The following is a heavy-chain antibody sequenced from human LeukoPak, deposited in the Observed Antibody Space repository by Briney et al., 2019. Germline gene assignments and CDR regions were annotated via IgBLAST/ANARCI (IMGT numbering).Heavy chain of an antibody. J-gene: IGHJ4*02. CDR2: ISSSGSII. V-gene: IGHV3-48*03. Sequence: GGSLRLSCAASGFTFRSCELSWVRQAPAKGLEWVSYISSSGSIIYYADSVKGRFTISRDSAKNSLYLQMNSLRAEDTAVYYCAKDRVWLETSLILDYWGQGTLVTVSS. CDR1: GFTFRSCE. CDR3: AKDRVWLETSLILDY. D-gene: IGHD5-18*01.